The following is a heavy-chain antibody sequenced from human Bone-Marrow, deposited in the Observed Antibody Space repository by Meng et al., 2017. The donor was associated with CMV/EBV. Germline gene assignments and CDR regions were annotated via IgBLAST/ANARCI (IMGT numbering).Heavy chain of an antibody. CDR1: GYTFTYRY. V-gene: IGHV1-45*02. J-gene: IGHJ4*02. D-gene: IGHD3-3*01. Sequence: SVKVSCKASGYTFTYRYLHWVRQAPGQALEWMGWITPFNGNTNYAQKFQDRVTITRDRSMSTAYMELNSLRAEDTAVYYCARVRFWSGYRNYFDYWGQGTLVTVSS. CDR2: ITPFNGNT. CDR3: ARVRFWSGYRNYFDY.